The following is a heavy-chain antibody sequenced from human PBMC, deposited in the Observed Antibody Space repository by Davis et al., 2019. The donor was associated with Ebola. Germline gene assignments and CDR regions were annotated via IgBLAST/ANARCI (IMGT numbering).Heavy chain of an antibody. V-gene: IGHV3-21*01. CDR2: ISSSSSYI. J-gene: IGHJ4*02. CDR3: ARDPLYYYDSSGYYVY. CDR1: GFTFSSYS. Sequence: GESLKISCAASGFTFSSYSMNWVRQAPGKGLEWVSSISSSSSYIYYADSVKGRFTISRDNAKNSLYLQMNSLRAEDTAVYYCARDPLYYYDSSGYYVYWGQGTLVTVSS. D-gene: IGHD3-22*01.